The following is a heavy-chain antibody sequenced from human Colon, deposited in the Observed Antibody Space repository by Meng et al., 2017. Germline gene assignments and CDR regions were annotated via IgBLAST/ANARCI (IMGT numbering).Heavy chain of an antibody. V-gene: IGHV3-23*01. CDR3: AKEGGVEMATTSWALFNY. CDR2: ISGSGGTT. Sequence: GGSLRLSCAASGFTFSSYAMIWVRQAPGKGLEWVSTISGSGGTTHYADSVKGRFTVSRDNSKNTLYLLMNSLRAEDTAVYYCAKEGGVEMATTSWALFNYWGRGPLAPFPQ. CDR1: GFTFSSYA. D-gene: IGHD5-24*01. J-gene: IGHJ4*02.